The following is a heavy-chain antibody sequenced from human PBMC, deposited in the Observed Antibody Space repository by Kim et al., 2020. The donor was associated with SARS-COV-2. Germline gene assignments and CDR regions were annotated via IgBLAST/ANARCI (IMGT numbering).Heavy chain of an antibody. D-gene: IGHD1-7*01. V-gene: IGHV3-66*01. CDR2: IYNNGDP. Sequence: GGSLRLSCAASGFAVSTNYMSWVRQAPGKGLEWVSIIYNNGDPYYAASVRGRFTISRDNSKNTLHLHMNNLRAEDTAVYYCVRGNYWDDPVDVWGRGTMV. CDR3: VRGNYWDDPVDV. J-gene: IGHJ3*01. CDR1: GFAVSTNY.